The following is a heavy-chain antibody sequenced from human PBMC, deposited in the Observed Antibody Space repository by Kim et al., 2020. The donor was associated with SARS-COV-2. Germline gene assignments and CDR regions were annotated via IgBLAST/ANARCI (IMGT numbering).Heavy chain of an antibody. D-gene: IGHD4-17*01. CDR3: ARWSQMTTVTYFDY. Sequence: SETLSLTCAVSGGSISSSNWWSWVRQPPGKGLEWIGEIYHSGSTNYNPSLKSRVTISVDKSKNQFSLKLSSVTAADTAVYYCARWSQMTTVTYFDYWGQGTLVTVSS. J-gene: IGHJ4*02. CDR2: IYHSGST. V-gene: IGHV4-4*02. CDR1: GGSISSSNW.